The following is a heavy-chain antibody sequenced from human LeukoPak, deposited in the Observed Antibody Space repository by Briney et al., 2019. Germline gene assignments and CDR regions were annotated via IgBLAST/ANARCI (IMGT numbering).Heavy chain of an antibody. Sequence: PEGSLRLSCAASGFTFSSYAMHWVRQAPGKGLEWVAVISYDGSNKYYADSVKGRFTISRDNSKNTLYLQMNSLRAEDTAVYYCARGPWYSSGWYGSRRFDYWGQGTLVTVSS. V-gene: IGHV3-30*04. CDR1: GFTFSSYA. J-gene: IGHJ4*02. CDR2: ISYDGSNK. CDR3: ARGPWYSSGWYGSRRFDY. D-gene: IGHD6-19*01.